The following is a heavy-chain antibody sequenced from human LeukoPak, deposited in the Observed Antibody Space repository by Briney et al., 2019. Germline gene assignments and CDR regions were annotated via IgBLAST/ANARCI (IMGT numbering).Heavy chain of an antibody. J-gene: IGHJ6*03. Sequence: SETLSLTCTVSGSSISSYYWSWIRQPPGKGLECIGYIYYSGSTNYNPSLKSRVTISVDTSKNQISLKLSSVTAADTAVYYCARGASSSSGGYYYYYMDVWGKGTTVTVSS. CDR1: GSSISSYY. D-gene: IGHD6-6*01. CDR3: ARGASSSSGGYYYYYMDV. V-gene: IGHV4-59*01. CDR2: IYYSGST.